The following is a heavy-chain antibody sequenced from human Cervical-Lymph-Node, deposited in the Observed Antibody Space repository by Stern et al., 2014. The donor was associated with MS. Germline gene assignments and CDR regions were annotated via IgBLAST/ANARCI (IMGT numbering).Heavy chain of an antibody. V-gene: IGHV4-59*12. J-gene: IGHJ3*01. CDR3: TRKGVAVRDAFDV. CDR2: VYHTGRT. CDR1: GGSISPNY. D-gene: IGHD6-19*01. Sequence: QVQLQESGPGLVKHSETLSLSCSVSGGSISPNYWSWVRQAPGKGLEWLGHVYHTGRTDYNPSLKTRVTISVDLAKNTFSLNLTSVTAADTAIYFCTRKGVAVRDAFDVWGQGTMAIVSS.